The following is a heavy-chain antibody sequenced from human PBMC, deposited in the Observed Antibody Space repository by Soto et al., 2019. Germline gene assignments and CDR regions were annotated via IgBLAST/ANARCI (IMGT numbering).Heavy chain of an antibody. D-gene: IGHD2-8*01. V-gene: IGHV5-51*01. Sequence: GESLKISCKGFGYSFTDYWIGWVCQMPGKGLEWMGIIYSGDSDTRYSPSFQGQVTISADKSISTAYLQWNSLEASDTAMYYCARRSYCTNGVCQYYFDYWGQGTLVTVSS. J-gene: IGHJ4*02. CDR1: GYSFTDYW. CDR3: ARRSYCTNGVCQYYFDY. CDR2: IYSGDSDT.